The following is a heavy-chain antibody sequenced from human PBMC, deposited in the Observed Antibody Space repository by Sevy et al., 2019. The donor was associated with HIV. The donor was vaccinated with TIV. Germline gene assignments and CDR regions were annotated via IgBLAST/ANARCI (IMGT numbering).Heavy chain of an antibody. V-gene: IGHV3-7*03. D-gene: IGHD5-18*01. J-gene: IGHJ4*02. CDR3: AGDKNSAMVTPFDF. Sequence: GGSLRLSCVASGFTVSNYWMNWVRQAPGMGLEWVAKIKEDGKETYYVDSVKGRFTISRDNAKNSWYLQMTSLRAEDTAVYYCAGDKNSAMVTPFDFWGQGTLVTVSS. CDR2: IKEDGKET. CDR1: GFTVSNYW.